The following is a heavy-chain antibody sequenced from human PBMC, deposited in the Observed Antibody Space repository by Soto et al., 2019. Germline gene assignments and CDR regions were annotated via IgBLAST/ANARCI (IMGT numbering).Heavy chain of an antibody. J-gene: IGHJ4*02. CDR2: IYYSGST. CDR1: GGSISSSSYY. V-gene: IGHV4-39*01. D-gene: IGHD3-3*01. Sequence: SETLSLTCTVSGGSISSSSYYWGWIRQPPGKGLEWIGSIYYSGSTYYNPSLKSRVTISVDTSKNQFSLKLSSVTAADTAVYYCARPYYDFWSPFDYWGQGTLVTVSS. CDR3: ARPYYDFWSPFDY.